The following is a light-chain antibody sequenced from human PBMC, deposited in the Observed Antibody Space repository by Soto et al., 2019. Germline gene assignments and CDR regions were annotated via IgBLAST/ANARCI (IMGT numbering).Light chain of an antibody. CDR1: SSDFGIYDL. CDR2: EGS. V-gene: IGLV2-23*01. Sequence: QSALTQPASVSGSPGQSITISCTATSSDFGIYDLVSWYQQHPGKAPKVIIFEGSKRPSGVSNRFSGSTSGNTASLTISGLQAEDEADYFCCSFAGSSTWVFGGGTQLTVL. J-gene: IGLJ3*02. CDR3: CSFAGSSTWV.